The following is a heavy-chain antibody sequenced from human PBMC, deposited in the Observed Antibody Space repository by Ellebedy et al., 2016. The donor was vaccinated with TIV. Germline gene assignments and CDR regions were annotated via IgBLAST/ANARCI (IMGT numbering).Heavy chain of an antibody. V-gene: IGHV3-33*08. Sequence: GGSLRLSCAASGFTVSSNYMSWVRQAPGKGLEWVALILSDGSNSYYVDPVKGRFTISRDNSQNTLYLQMNSLRAEDTAVYYCARDDSRPGNGFDIWGLGTMVTVSS. CDR2: ILSDGSNS. CDR3: ARDDSRPGNGFDI. D-gene: IGHD1-1*01. CDR1: GFTVSSNY. J-gene: IGHJ3*02.